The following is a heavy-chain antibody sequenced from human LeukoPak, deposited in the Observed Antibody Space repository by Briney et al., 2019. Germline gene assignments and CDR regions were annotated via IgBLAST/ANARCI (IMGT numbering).Heavy chain of an antibody. J-gene: IGHJ4*02. CDR2: ISSDSSYI. V-gene: IGHV3-21*01. CDR1: GGSFSGYY. Sequence: ETLSLTCAVYGGSFSGYYWSWIRQPPGKGLEWVSSISSDSSYIYYADAVHGRFTVSRDNAKYSLYLQMNSLRAEDTAVYYCVRGSYGAYDYWGRGSLVTVSS. CDR3: VRGSYGAYDY. D-gene: IGHD4-17*01.